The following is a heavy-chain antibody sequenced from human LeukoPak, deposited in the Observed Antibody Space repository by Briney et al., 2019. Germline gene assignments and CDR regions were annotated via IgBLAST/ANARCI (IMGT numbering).Heavy chain of an antibody. J-gene: IGHJ6*02. Sequence: RASVKVSCKVSGDTLIELAIHWVRQAPGKGLEWMGGLDPEDGATMYAQKFEARVSMTEDTTTDTAYMELSSVRSEDTAVYYCATARQYDDFAGYPWYYGLDVWGQGTTVTVSS. CDR3: ATARQYDDFAGYPWYYGLDV. CDR2: LDPEDGAT. V-gene: IGHV1-24*01. CDR1: GDTLIELA. D-gene: IGHD3/OR15-3a*01.